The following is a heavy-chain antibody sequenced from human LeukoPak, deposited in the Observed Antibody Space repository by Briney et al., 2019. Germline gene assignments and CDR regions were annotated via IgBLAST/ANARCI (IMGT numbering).Heavy chain of an antibody. D-gene: IGHD6-6*01. V-gene: IGHV4-4*07. J-gene: IGHJ4*02. CDR2: IYTAGST. CDR1: GGSISNYY. Sequence: SETLSLTCIVSGGSISNYYWSWIRQPAGKGLEWIGRIYTAGSTDYNPSLKSRVIMSVDTSRNQYSLKLTSVTAADTAVYYCGRDLVFSSSSPTDYWGQGTLVTVSS. CDR3: GRDLVFSSSSPTDY.